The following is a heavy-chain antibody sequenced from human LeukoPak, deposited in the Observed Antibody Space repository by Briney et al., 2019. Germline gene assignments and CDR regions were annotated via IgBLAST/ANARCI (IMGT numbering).Heavy chain of an antibody. CDR1: GFTFSSYA. V-gene: IGHV3-23*01. J-gene: IGHJ4*02. CDR2: ISGSGGST. D-gene: IGHD3-16*01. CDR3: AKGYYDYVWGSYYFDY. Sequence: GGSLRLSCAASGFTFSSYAMSWGRQPPGKGLEWVSAISGSGGSTYYADSVKGRFTISRDNTRDTLYLQMNSLRAEDKAVYYCAKGYYDYVWGSYYFDYWGQGTLVTVSS.